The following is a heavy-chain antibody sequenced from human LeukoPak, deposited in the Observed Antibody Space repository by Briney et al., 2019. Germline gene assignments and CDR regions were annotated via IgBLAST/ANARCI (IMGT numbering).Heavy chain of an antibody. CDR2: ISWNSGSI. CDR1: GFTFDDYA. D-gene: IGHD2-2*01. Sequence: GGSLRLSCAASGFTFDDYAMHWVRQAPGKGLEWVSGISWNSGSIGYADSVKGRFTISRDNAKNSLYLQMNSLRAEDMALYYCSTGNENDAFDIWAKGQWSPSLQ. CDR3: STGNENDAFDI. V-gene: IGHV3-9*03. J-gene: IGHJ3*02.